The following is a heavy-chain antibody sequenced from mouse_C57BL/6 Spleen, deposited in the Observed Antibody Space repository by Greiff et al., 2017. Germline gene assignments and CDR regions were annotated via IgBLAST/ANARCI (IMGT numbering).Heavy chain of an antibody. CDR1: GYSITSGYD. Sequence: VQLKESGPGMVKPSQSLSLTCTVTGYSITSGYDWHWIRHFPGNKLEWMGYISYSGSTNYNPSLKSRISITHDTSKNHFFLKLNSVTTEDTATYYCARDSSGPYYYAMDYWGQGTSVTVSS. V-gene: IGHV3-1*01. J-gene: IGHJ4*01. CDR2: ISYSGST. D-gene: IGHD3-2*02. CDR3: ARDSSGPYYYAMDY.